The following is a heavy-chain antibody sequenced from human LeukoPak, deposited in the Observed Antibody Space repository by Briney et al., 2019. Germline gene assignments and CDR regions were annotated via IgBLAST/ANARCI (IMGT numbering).Heavy chain of an antibody. Sequence: PSETLSLTRAVYGGSFSGYYWSWIRQPPGKGLEWIGEINHSGSTNYNPSLKSRVTISVDTSKNQFSLKLSSVTAADTAVYYCARGFGVADLVHWGQGTLVTVSS. CDR3: ARGFGVADLVH. J-gene: IGHJ4*02. CDR2: INHSGST. V-gene: IGHV4-34*01. D-gene: IGHD3-3*01. CDR1: GGSFSGYY.